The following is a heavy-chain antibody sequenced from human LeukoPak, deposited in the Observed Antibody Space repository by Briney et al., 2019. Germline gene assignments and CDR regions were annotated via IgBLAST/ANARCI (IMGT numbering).Heavy chain of an antibody. J-gene: IGHJ3*02. D-gene: IGHD3-10*01. CDR2: IKQDGSEK. CDR3: ARSHLLWFGELFDAFDI. CDR1: GFTFSSYW. V-gene: IGHV3-7*01. Sequence: GGSLRLSCAASGFTFSSYWMSWVRQAPGKGLEWVANIKQDGSEKYYVDSVKGRFTISRDNAKNSLYLQMNSLRAEDTAVYYCARSHLLWFGELFDAFDIWGQGTMVTVSS.